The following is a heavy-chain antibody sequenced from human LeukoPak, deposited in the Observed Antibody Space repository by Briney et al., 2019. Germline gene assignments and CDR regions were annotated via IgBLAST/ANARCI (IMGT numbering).Heavy chain of an antibody. CDR3: AREGHQLPYFDY. CDR2: IYRGDST. V-gene: IGHV3-53*01. D-gene: IGHD2-2*01. Sequence: QPGGSLRLSCAASGFTVSSSYMNWVRQAPGKGLEWVSVIYRGDSTYYADSVKGRFTNSRDNSKNTLYLQMNSLGAEDTAVYYCAREGHQLPYFDYWGQGTLVTVSS. J-gene: IGHJ4*02. CDR1: GFTVSSSY.